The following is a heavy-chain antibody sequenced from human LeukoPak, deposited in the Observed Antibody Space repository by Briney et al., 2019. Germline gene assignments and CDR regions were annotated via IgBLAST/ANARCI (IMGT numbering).Heavy chain of an antibody. CDR3: AKDLSVVVSLGFDY. V-gene: IGHV3-23*01. J-gene: IGHJ4*02. Sequence: GGSLRLSCAASGVAFSNYAMSWVRQAPGKGLEWVAAISERGDGTYYAGSMKGRFTISRDNAKNMVYLQINSLRAEDTAIYYCAKDLSVVVSLGFDYWGQGTLVTVSS. D-gene: IGHD2-15*01. CDR2: ISERGDGT. CDR1: GVAFSNYA.